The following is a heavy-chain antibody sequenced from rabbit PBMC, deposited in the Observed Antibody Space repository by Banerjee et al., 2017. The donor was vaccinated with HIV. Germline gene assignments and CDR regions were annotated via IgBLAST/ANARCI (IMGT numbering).Heavy chain of an antibody. Sequence: QQQLEESGGDLVKPEGSLTLTCTASGFDFSNIAMCWVRQAPGKGLEWIGCINSSSRNVVYASWATGRFTISKTSSTTVTLQMTSLTAADTATYLCARDLAGVIGWNFNLWGPGTLVTVS. CDR3: ARDLAGVIGWNFNL. J-gene: IGHJ4*01. CDR1: GFDFSNIA. CDR2: INSSSRNV. D-gene: IGHD4-1*01. V-gene: IGHV1S45*01.